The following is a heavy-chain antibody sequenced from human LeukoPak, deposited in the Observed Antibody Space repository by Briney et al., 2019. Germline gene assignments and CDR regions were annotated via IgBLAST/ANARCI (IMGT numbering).Heavy chain of an antibody. V-gene: IGHV1-69*13. CDR2: IIPIFGTA. Sequence: ASVKVSCKASGYTFTSYGISWVRQAPGQGLEWMGGIIPIFGTANYAQKFQGRVTITADESTSIAYMELSSLRSEDTAVYYCATLGGILTGYFQSVGAFDIWGQGTMVTVSS. CDR3: ATLGGILTGYFQSVGAFDI. D-gene: IGHD3-9*01. J-gene: IGHJ3*02. CDR1: GYTFTSYG.